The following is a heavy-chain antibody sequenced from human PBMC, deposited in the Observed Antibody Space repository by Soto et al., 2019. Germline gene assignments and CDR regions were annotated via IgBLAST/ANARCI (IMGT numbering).Heavy chain of an antibody. CDR3: AKEYSASSPDP. J-gene: IGHJ5*02. Sequence: EVQLLESGGGLAQPGGSLRLSCEASGFTFSSLDMSWVRQAPGKGLEWVSGISRSGDKTYYAGSVKGRFTISRDNSKNTLYLQMSSLRDEDTALYYCAKEYSASSPDPWGQGTLVIVSS. V-gene: IGHV3-23*01. CDR1: GFTFSSLD. CDR2: ISRSGDKT. D-gene: IGHD6-6*01.